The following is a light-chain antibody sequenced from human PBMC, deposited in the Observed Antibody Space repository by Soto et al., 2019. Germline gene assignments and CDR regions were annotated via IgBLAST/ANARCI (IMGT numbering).Light chain of an antibody. CDR3: QQYGSSRYT. J-gene: IGKJ2*01. Sequence: EIVLTQSPGTLSLSPGERATLSCRASQSVSSSYLAWYQQKPGQAPRLLIYGASSRATGIPDRLSGSGSGTDFTLTISRLEPEDFAVYYCQQYGSSRYTFGQATTLEIK. V-gene: IGKV3-20*01. CDR2: GAS. CDR1: QSVSSSY.